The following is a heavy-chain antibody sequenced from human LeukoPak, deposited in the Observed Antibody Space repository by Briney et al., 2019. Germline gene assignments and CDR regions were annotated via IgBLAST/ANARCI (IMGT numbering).Heavy chain of an antibody. CDR1: GFTVSSNY. D-gene: IGHD4-23*01. CDR2: IYSGGST. J-gene: IGHJ4*02. Sequence: GGSLRLSCAASGFTVSSNYMSWVRQAPGKGLEWVSVIYSGGSTYYADSVKGRFTISRDNSKNTLYHQMNSLRAEDTAVYYCARAAIASSLRWAVFDYWGQGTLVTVSS. V-gene: IGHV3-53*01. CDR3: ARAAIASSLRWAVFDY.